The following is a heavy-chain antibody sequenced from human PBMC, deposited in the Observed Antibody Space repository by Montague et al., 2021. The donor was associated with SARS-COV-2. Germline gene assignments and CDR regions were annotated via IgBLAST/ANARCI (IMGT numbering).Heavy chain of an antibody. D-gene: IGHD3-10*01. Sequence: SLRLSCAASGFTSSSYSMNWVRQAPGKGLEWVSSISSSSSYIYYADSVRGRFTISRDNAKNSLYLQMNSLRAEDTAVYYCARSHELWFGENPQGPGAFDIWGQGTMVTVSS. V-gene: IGHV3-21*01. J-gene: IGHJ3*02. CDR2: ISSSSSYI. CDR3: ARSHELWFGENPQGPGAFDI. CDR1: GFTSSSYS.